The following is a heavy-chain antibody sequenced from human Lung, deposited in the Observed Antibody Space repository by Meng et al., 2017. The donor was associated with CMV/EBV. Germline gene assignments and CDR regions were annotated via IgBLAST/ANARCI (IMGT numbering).Heavy chain of an antibody. CDR1: GGTFSSYA. CDR3: ARDGPQTPGGRVVPAAIHPELYGMDV. CDR2: IIPIFGTA. V-gene: IGHV1-69*05. Sequence: SVKVSCKASGGTFSSYAISWVRQAPGQGLEWMGGIIPIFGTANYAQKFQGRVTITTDESTSTAYMELSSLRSEDTAVYYCARDGPQTPGGRVVPAAIHPELYGMDVWGQGTTVTGSS. J-gene: IGHJ6*02. D-gene: IGHD2-2*02.